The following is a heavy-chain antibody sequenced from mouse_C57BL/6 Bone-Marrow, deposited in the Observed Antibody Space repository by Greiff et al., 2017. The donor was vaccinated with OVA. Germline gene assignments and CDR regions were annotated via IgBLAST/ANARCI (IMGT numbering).Heavy chain of an antibody. CDR2: IRDGGSYT. D-gene: IGHD2-3*01. Sequence: EVMLVESGGGLVKPGGSLKLSCAASGFTFSSYALSWVRHTPDKRLAWVAHIRDGGSYTYYPDNVQGRFTISRDNTKNNLYLQMSHLKSEDTAMYYCERAGVYDDSRAWFAYWGQGNLVTVSA. V-gene: IGHV5-4*03. CDR3: ERAGVYDDSRAWFAY. CDR1: GFTFSSYA. J-gene: IGHJ3*01.